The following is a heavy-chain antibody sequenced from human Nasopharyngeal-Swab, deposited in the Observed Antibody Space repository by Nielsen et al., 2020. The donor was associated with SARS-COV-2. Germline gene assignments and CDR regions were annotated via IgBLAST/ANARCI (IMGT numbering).Heavy chain of an antibody. V-gene: IGHV1-18*01. CDR1: GYTFTKYA. CDR2: ISTYNGNT. D-gene: IGHD2-2*01. CDR3: ARRPAAHYMDV. J-gene: IGHJ6*03. Sequence: ASVKVSCKASGYTFTKYAISWVRQAPGQGLEWMGWISTYNGNTNYAQKFQGRVTMTTDTSTSTAYMELRTLKSDDTAVYYCARRPAAHYMDVWGKGTTVTVSS.